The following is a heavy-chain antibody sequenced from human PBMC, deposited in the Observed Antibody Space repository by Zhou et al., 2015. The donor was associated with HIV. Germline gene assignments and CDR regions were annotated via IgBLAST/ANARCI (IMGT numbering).Heavy chain of an antibody. D-gene: IGHD4-17*01. CDR2: IIPIFGTA. CDR1: GGTFSSYA. J-gene: IGHJ1*01. CDR3: ARTASLGGLYGDYRDVGVDFQH. V-gene: IGHV1-69*01. Sequence: QVQLVQSGAEVKKPGSSVKVSCKASGGTFSSYAISWVRQAPGQGLEWMGGIIPIFGTANYAQKFQGRVTITADESTSTAYMELSSLRSEDTAVYYCARTASLGGLYGDYRDVGVDFQHWGQGHPGHRLL.